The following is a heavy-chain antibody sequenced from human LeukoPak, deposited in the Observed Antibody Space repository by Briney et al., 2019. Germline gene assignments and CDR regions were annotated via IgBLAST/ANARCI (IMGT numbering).Heavy chain of an antibody. CDR2: INHSGST. Sequence: SETLSLTCAVYGGSFSGYYWSWIRQPPGKGLEWIGEINHSGSTNYNPSLKSRVTISVDTSKNQFSLKLSSVTAADTAVYYCARLANYYGSGSYYNAPDYWGQGTLVTVSS. D-gene: IGHD3-10*01. CDR3: ARLANYYGSGSYYNAPDY. CDR1: GGSFSGYY. V-gene: IGHV4-34*01. J-gene: IGHJ4*02.